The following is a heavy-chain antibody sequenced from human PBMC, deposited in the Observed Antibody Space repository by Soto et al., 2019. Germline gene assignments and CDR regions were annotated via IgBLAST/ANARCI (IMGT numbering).Heavy chain of an antibody. Sequence: SETLSLTCTVSGGSISSGDYYWSWIRQPPGKGLEWIGYIYYSGSTYYNPSLKSRVTISVDTSKNQFSLKLTSVTAADTAVYYCARLDSGFGATMDVWGQGTTVTVSS. CDR3: ARLDSGFGATMDV. CDR1: GGSISSGDYY. V-gene: IGHV4-30-4*01. D-gene: IGHD3-10*01. CDR2: IYYSGST. J-gene: IGHJ6*02.